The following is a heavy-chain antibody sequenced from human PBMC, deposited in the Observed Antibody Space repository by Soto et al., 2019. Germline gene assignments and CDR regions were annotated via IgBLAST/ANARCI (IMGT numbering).Heavy chain of an antibody. CDR3: VNWSPPTLAGTTEYFQH. D-gene: IGHD6-19*01. V-gene: IGHV3-64D*06. J-gene: IGHJ1*01. CDR1: GFTFSSYA. CDR2: ISSNGGST. Sequence: GSLRLSCSASGFTFSSYAMHWVRQAPGKGLEYVSAISSNGGSTYYADSVKGRFTISRDNSKNTLCLQMSSLRAEDTAVYYCVNWSPPTLAGTTEYFQHWGQGTLVTSPQ.